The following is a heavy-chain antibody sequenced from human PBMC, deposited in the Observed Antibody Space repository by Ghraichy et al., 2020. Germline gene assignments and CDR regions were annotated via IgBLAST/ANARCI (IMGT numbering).Heavy chain of an antibody. CDR1: GLTFSTYG. CDR2: ISDSSGGST. Sequence: GGSLRLSCVASGLTFSTYGMSWVRQAPGKGLEWVSGISDSSGGSTDYADSVKGRFTISRDDAKNTLHLQINSLRAEDQALYYCAKGLAAWSRSAFDSWGQGTLVTVSS. V-gene: IGHV3-23*01. D-gene: IGHD6-6*01. CDR3: AKGLAAWSRSAFDS. J-gene: IGHJ4*02.